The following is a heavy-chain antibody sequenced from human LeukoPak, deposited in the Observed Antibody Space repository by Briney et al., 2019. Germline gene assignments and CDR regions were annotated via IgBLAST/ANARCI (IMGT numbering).Heavy chain of an antibody. J-gene: IGHJ4*02. D-gene: IGHD3-22*01. CDR3: ARHSGYHSTMYLDY. CDR1: GGTFNSYA. CDR2: ITAIFRAT. Sequence: ASVKVSCKTSGGTFNSYAISWVRQAPGQGLEWMGGITAIFRATNYAQKFQGRVTITADESMSTVYMELSSLRSEDTAVYYCARHSGYHSTMYLDYWGQGTLVTVSS. V-gene: IGHV1-69*13.